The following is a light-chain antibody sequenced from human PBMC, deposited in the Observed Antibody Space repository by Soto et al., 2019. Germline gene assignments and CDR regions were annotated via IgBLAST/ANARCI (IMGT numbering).Light chain of an antibody. CDR2: GAS. CDR3: QQRSNWPPI. Sequence: EIVLTQSPGTLSLSPGERATFSCRASQSVASSYVAWYQQKPGQAPRLLIYGASNRATGIPARFSGSGSGTDFTLTISSLEPEDFAVYYCQQRSNWPPIFGGGTKVDI. J-gene: IGKJ4*01. V-gene: IGKV3-11*01. CDR1: QSVASSY.